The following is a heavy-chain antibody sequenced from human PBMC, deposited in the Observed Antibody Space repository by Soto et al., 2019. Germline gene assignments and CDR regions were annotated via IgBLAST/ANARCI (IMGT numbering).Heavy chain of an antibody. D-gene: IGHD3-10*02. V-gene: IGHV1-69*12. CDR1: GGTFSSYA. CDR2: IIPIFGTA. J-gene: IGHJ6*02. Sequence: QVQLVQSGADVKKPGSSVKVSCKASGGTFSSYAISWVRQAPGQGLGWMGGIIPIFGTANYAQKFQGRVTITADESTSTAYMERSSLRSEDTAVYYCVGDVFRGNYYYGMDVWGQGTTVTVSS. CDR3: VGDVFRGNYYYGMDV.